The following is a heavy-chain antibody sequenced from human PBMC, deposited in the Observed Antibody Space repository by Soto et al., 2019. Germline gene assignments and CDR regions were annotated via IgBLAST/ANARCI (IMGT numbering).Heavy chain of an antibody. V-gene: IGHV3-48*02. Sequence: PGGSLRLSCAASGFTFSSYSMNWVRQAPGKGLEWVSYISSSSSTIYYADSVKGRFTISRDNAKNSLYLQMNSLRDEDTAVYYCARDVSSGWYGPYYFDYWGQGTLVTVSS. CDR3: ARDVSSGWYGPYYFDY. CDR1: GFTFSSYS. D-gene: IGHD6-19*01. CDR2: ISSSSSTI. J-gene: IGHJ4*02.